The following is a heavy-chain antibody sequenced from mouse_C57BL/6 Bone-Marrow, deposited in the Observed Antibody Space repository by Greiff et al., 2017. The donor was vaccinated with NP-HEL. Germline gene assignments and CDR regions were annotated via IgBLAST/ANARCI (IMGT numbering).Heavy chain of an antibody. CDR3: ARSIFNWDWFAY. V-gene: IGHV1-80*01. CDR2: IYPGDGDT. Sequence: VQLQQSGAELVKPGASVKISCKASGYAFSSYWMNWVKQRPGKGLEWIGQIYPGDGDTNYNGKFKGKATLTADKSSSTAYMQLSSLTSEDSAVYFCARSIFNWDWFAYWGQGTLVTVSA. CDR1: GYAFSSYW. J-gene: IGHJ3*01. D-gene: IGHD4-1*02.